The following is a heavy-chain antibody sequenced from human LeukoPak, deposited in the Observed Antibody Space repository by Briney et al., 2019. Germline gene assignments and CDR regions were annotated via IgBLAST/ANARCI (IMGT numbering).Heavy chain of an antibody. J-gene: IGHJ4*02. V-gene: IGHV3-74*01. D-gene: IGHD5-18*01. CDR3: ARDVGYGFNY. CDR2: INTNGGTT. Sequence: GGSLRLSCAASGFTSSTYWMHWVRQAPGKGLVWVSHINTNGGTTTYADSVKGRFTISRDNAKNTVYLQMNSLRAEDTAVYYCARDVGYGFNYWGQGTLVTVSS. CDR1: GFTSSTYW.